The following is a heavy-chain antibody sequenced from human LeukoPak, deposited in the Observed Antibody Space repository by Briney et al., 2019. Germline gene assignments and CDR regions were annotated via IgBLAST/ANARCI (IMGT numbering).Heavy chain of an antibody. CDR3: ARVSQSSTMVRGLLNWFDP. CDR2: IIPIFGTA. CDR1: GGTFSSYA. D-gene: IGHD3-10*01. J-gene: IGHJ5*02. V-gene: IGHV1-69*13. Sequence: SVTVSCKASGGTFSSYAISWVRQAPGQGLEWMGGIIPIFGTANYAQKFQGRVTITADESTSTAYMELSSLRSEDTAVYYCARVSQSSTMVRGLLNWFDPWGQGTLVTVSS.